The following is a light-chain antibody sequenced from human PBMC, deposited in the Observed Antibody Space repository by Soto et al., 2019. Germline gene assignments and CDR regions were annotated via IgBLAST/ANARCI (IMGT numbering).Light chain of an antibody. Sequence: EIVMTQSPATLSVSPGERASLSCRASQSVSSNLAWYQHKPGQAPRLLIYGASTRATGIPARFSGSGSGTEFTLTISGLQSEDFAVYYCQQYNNWPGTFGLGTKVDIK. CDR1: QSVSSN. J-gene: IGKJ1*01. CDR2: GAS. CDR3: QQYNNWPGT. V-gene: IGKV3-15*01.